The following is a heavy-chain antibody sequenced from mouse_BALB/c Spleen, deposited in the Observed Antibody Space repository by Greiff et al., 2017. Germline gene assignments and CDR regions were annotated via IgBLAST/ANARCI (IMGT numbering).Heavy chain of an antibody. CDR1: GFNINDYY. V-gene: IGHV14-4*02. CDR2: IDPENGDT. CDR3: PSTGTREAWLAY. Sequence: VQLQQSGAELVRSGASVKLSCTASGFNINDYYMHWVKQRPEQGLEWIGWIDPENGDTEYAPKFQGKATMTADTSSNTAYLQLSSLTSEDTAVYYCPSTGTREAWLAYWGQGTLVTVAA. D-gene: IGHD4-1*02. J-gene: IGHJ3*01.